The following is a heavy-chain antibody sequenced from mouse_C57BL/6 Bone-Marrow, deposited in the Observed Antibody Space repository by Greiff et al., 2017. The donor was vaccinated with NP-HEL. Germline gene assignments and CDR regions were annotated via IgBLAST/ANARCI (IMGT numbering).Heavy chain of an antibody. CDR2: ISSGSGTI. CDR1: GFTFSDYG. D-gene: IGHD2-4*01. V-gene: IGHV5-17*01. CDR3: ARRRYDFTGVFAY. Sequence: EVMLVESGGGLVKPGGSLKLSCAASGFTFSDYGMHWVRQAPEKGLEWVAYISSGSGTIYYADTVKGRFTLSRDNAKNTLFLQMTSLRSEDTAMYYCARRRYDFTGVFAYGGQGTLVTVTA. J-gene: IGHJ3*01.